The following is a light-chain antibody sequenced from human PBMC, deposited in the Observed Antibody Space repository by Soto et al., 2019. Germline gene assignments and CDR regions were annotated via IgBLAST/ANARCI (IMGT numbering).Light chain of an antibody. CDR3: MQPLQSWT. CDR2: LGS. V-gene: IGKV2-28*01. CDR1: QSLLHSNGYNY. J-gene: IGKJ1*01. Sequence: DIVMPQSPLSLPVTPGEAASISFRSSQSLLHSNGYNYLDWYLQKPGQSPQLLIYLGSNRASGVPDRFSGSGSGTDFTLKISRVEAEDVGVYYCMQPLQSWTFGQGTKVDIK.